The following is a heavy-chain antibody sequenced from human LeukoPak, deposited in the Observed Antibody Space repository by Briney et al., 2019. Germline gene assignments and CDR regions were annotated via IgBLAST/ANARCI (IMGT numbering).Heavy chain of an antibody. Sequence: SVKVSCKASGDTFISYAISWVPQAPGQGLEWMGGIIPIFGTANYAQKFQGRVTITADESTSAAYMELSSLRSEDTAVYYCAREITDTAIVTGDISLYYYYGMDVWGQGTTVTVSS. CDR1: GDTFISYA. CDR3: AREITDTAIVTGDISLYYYYGMDV. V-gene: IGHV1-69*13. D-gene: IGHD5-18*01. CDR2: IIPIFGTA. J-gene: IGHJ6*02.